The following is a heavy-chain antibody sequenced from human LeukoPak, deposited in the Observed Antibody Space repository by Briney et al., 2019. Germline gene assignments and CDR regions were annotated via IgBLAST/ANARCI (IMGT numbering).Heavy chain of an antibody. CDR1: GGSISSSSYY. CDR3: ARQYYDSSGFTDY. V-gene: IGHV4-39*01. J-gene: IGHJ4*02. Sequence: PSETLSLTCTVSGGSISSSSYYWGWIRQPPGKGLEWIGSIYYSGSTYYNPSLKSRVTISVDTSKNQFSLKLSSVTAADTAVYYCARQYYDSSGFTDYWVQGTLPTVSS. D-gene: IGHD3-22*01. CDR2: IYYSGST.